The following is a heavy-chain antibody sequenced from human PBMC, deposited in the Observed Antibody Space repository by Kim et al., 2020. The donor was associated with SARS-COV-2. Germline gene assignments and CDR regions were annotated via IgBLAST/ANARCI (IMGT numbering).Heavy chain of an antibody. CDR1: GYTFTSYA. V-gene: IGHV1-3*01. CDR3: ARHFSVGDSSWCY. D-gene: IGHD6-13*01. Sequence: ASVKVSCKASGYTFTSYAMQWVRQAPGQRPEWMGWINAGNGNTKYSQKFQGRVTITRDTSASTAYMDLSSLRSEDTAVYYCARHFSVGDSSWCYWGQGTLVTVSS. CDR2: INAGNGNT. J-gene: IGHJ4*02.